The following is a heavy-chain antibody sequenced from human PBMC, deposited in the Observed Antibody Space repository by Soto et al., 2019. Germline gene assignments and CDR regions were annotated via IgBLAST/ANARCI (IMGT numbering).Heavy chain of an antibody. CDR2: ISSSGDII. D-gene: IGHD3-22*01. CDR3: PSDGAGDSSPCRDRQYLYN. CDR1: GFMFSSYE. J-gene: IGHJ4*02. V-gene: IGHV3-48*03. Sequence: GGSLRLSCEASGFMFSSYEMNWVRQSPGKGLEWVSYISSSGDIIYYADSVKGRFTISSDDARNSMYLQMNSLRAEATATYSCPSDGAGDSSPCRDRQYLYNWDQGSL.